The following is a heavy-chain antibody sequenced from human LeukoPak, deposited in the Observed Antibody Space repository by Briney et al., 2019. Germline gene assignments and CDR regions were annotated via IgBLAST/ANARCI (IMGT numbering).Heavy chain of an antibody. CDR1: GFTFSSYG. D-gene: IGHD6-19*01. J-gene: IGHJ4*02. V-gene: IGHV3-49*04. Sequence: GGSLRLSCAASGFTFSSYGMSCVRQAPGKGLEWVGFIRSKAYDGTTEYAASVKGRFTISRDDSKSIAYLQMNSLKTEDTAVYYCTRDSSVAGYIDYWGQGTLVTVSS. CDR2: IRSKAYDGTT. CDR3: TRDSSVAGYIDY.